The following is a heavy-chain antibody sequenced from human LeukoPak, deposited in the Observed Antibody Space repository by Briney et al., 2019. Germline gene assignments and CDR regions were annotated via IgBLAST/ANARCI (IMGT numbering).Heavy chain of an antibody. D-gene: IGHD3-10*01. Sequence: PSETLSLTCTVSGGSISSYYWSWIRQPPGKGLEWIGYIYYTGSTSYSPSLKSRVTISVDTSKNQFSLKLSSVTAADTAVYYCARRDYYGSGSYYFFWFDPWGQGTLVTVSS. CDR2: IYYTGST. CDR3: ARRDYYGSGSYYFFWFDP. CDR1: GGSISSYY. V-gene: IGHV4-59*12. J-gene: IGHJ5*02.